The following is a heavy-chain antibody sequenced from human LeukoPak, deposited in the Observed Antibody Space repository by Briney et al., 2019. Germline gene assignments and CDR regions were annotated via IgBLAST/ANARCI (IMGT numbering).Heavy chain of an antibody. J-gene: IGHJ4*02. CDR3: AKDHLYGSGSYYNSYAYYFDY. CDR1: GFTFSSYG. CDR2: ISYDGSNK. V-gene: IGHV3-30*18. Sequence: GGSLRLSCAASGFTFSSYGMHWVRQAPGKGLEWVAVISYDGSNKYYADSVKGRFTISRDNSKNTLYLQMHSLRAEDTAVYYCAKDHLYGSGSYYNSYAYYFDYWGQGTLVTVSS. D-gene: IGHD3-10*01.